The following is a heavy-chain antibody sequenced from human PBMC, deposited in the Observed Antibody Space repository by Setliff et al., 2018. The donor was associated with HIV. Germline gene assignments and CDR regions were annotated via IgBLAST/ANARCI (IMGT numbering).Heavy chain of an antibody. Sequence: KPSETLSLTCTVSGASTSSSYYWSWIRQPPGKGLEWVGNIYYSGSTYYNPSLKSRVTISVDTSKNQFSLNLSSVTAADTAVYYCARLPGTFFFYYMDVWGKGTTVTVSS. J-gene: IGHJ6*03. CDR3: ARLPGTFFFYYMDV. CDR1: GASTSSSYY. CDR2: IYYSGST. V-gene: IGHV4-39*07.